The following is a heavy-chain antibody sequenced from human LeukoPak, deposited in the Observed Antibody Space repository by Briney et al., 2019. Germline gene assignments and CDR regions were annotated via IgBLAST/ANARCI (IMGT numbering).Heavy chain of an antibody. CDR2: INSDGSST. Sequence: GGSLRLSCAASGFTFSSYWMRWVRQAPGKGLVWVSRINSDGSSTSYANSVRGRFTISRDNSKNTQYLQMNSLRAEDTAVYYCARDLLLGYYNSSGFAYWGQGTLVTVSS. CDR1: GFTFSSYW. D-gene: IGHD3-22*01. CDR3: ARDLLLGYYNSSGFAY. J-gene: IGHJ4*02. V-gene: IGHV3-74*01.